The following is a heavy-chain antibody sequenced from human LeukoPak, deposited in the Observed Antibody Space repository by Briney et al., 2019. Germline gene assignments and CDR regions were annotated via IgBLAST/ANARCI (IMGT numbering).Heavy chain of an antibody. CDR1: AFTFSSYW. CDR3: APLRESYYDVCSGSFRRDYYYYMDV. J-gene: IGHJ6*03. D-gene: IGHD3-3*01. V-gene: IGHV3-7*01. CDR2: IKQDGSGK. Sequence: PGGSLRLSCVASAFTFSSYWMSWVRQAPGKGLEWVANIKQDGSGKHYVDSVKGRVTISGDNAKNSLYLQMNSLRAEDPDVCYCAPLRESYYDVCSGSFRRDYYYYMDVWGKGATVTVSS.